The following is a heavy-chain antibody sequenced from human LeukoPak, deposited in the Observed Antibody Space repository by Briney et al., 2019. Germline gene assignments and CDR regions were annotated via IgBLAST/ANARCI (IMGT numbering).Heavy chain of an antibody. CDR1: GYTFSGYY. CDR2: INPNSGGT. V-gene: IGHV1-2*02. CDR3: ARDFGFWSGLKPDYYMDV. J-gene: IGHJ6*03. D-gene: IGHD3-3*01. Sequence: ASVKVSCKASGYTFSGYYIHWVRQAPGQGLEWMGWINPNSGGTNYAQKFQGRVTMTRDTSISTAYMELSRLRSDDTAVYYCARDFGFWSGLKPDYYMDVWGKGTTVTVSS.